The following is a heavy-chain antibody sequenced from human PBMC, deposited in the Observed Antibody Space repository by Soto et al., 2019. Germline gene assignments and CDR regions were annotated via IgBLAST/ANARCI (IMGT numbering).Heavy chain of an antibody. D-gene: IGHD3-9*01. CDR3: AKELLRYFDWLLYTPY. V-gene: IGHV3-23*01. CDR2: ISGSGGST. Sequence: GGSLRHSCAASGFTFSSYAMSWVRQAPGKGLEWVSAISGSGGSTYYADSVKGRFTISRDNSKNTLYLQMNSLRAEDTAVYYCAKELLRYFDWLLYTPYWGQGTLVTVSS. CDR1: GFTFSSYA. J-gene: IGHJ4*02.